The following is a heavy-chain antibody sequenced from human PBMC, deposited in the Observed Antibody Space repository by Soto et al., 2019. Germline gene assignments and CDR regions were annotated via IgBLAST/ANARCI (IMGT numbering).Heavy chain of an antibody. Sequence: EVQLVESGGGLVQPGGSLSFSCEASGSTFSSYWLSWVRQVPGKGLGGLAKIKQDGREKYFVASVKGRFTISRDNAKNSLYLQMNSLRAEDTAVYYCARDRYCSGGSCYSWDYWGQGTLVTVSS. D-gene: IGHD2-15*01. V-gene: IGHV3-7*01. CDR1: GSTFSSYW. CDR3: ARDRYCSGGSCYSWDY. CDR2: IKQDGREK. J-gene: IGHJ4*02.